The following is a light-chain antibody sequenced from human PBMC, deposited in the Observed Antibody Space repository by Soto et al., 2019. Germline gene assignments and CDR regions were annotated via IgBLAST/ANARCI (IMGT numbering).Light chain of an antibody. J-gene: IGLJ1*01. Sequence: QSALTQPASVSGSPGQSITISCTGTSSDVGDYNYVSWYQQHPGKAPKLMLYDVSNRPSGISNRFSGSKSGNTASLTISGLQDEDEADYYCSSYTSSSTLFGTGTKLTVL. CDR2: DVS. CDR3: SSYTSSSTL. CDR1: SSDVGDYNY. V-gene: IGLV2-14*01.